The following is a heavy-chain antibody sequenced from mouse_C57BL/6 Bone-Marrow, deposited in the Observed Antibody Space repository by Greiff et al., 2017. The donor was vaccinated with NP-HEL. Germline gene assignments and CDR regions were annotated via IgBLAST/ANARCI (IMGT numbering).Heavy chain of an antibody. J-gene: IGHJ3*01. V-gene: IGHV5-17*01. CDR3: ARGYVPFAY. CDR1: GFTFSDYG. Sequence: DVMLVESGGGLVKPGGSLKLSCAASGFTFSDYGMHWVRQAPEKGLEWVAYISSGSSTIYYADTVKGRFTISRDNAKNTLFLHMTSLRSEDTAMYYCARGYVPFAYWGQGTLVTVSA. CDR2: ISSGSSTI. D-gene: IGHD2-2*01.